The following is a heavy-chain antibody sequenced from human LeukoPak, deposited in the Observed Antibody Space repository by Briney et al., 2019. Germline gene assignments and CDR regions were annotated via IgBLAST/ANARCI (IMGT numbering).Heavy chain of an antibody. D-gene: IGHD6-13*01. Sequence: GGSLRLSCAASGVTFSSYGMHWVRQAPGKGLEWVGVISYDGSNKYYADPVKGRFTISRDNSQNTLYLQMNSLRAEDTAVYYCAKDRRKAAAGIFDYWGQGTLVTVSS. CDR1: GVTFSSYG. V-gene: IGHV3-30*18. CDR2: ISYDGSNK. J-gene: IGHJ4*02. CDR3: AKDRRKAAAGIFDY.